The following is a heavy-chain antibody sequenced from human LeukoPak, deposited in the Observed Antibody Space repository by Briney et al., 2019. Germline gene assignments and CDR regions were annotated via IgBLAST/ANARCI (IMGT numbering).Heavy chain of an antibody. J-gene: IGHJ4*02. D-gene: IGHD2/OR15-2a*01. V-gene: IGHV3-74*01. CDR3: ARSRGGFYHY. CDR1: EFTFSNDW. Sequence: GGSLRLSCAASEFTFSNDWRHWVRQAPGKGLVWVSRINTDGSTTTYADSVKGRFTISRDNAKNTLYLQMNSLRVEDTAVYYCARSRGGFYHYWGQGTLVTVSS. CDR2: INTDGSTT.